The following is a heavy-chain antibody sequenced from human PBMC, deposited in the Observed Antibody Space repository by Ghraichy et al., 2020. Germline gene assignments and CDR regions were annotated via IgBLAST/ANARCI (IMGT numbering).Heavy chain of an antibody. CDR1: GFTFRGYS. V-gene: IGHV3-21*01. CDR2: ISSKSHYI. D-gene: IGHD3-22*01. CDR3: ARERLYYYDGSGHYYFDC. Sequence: GGSLRLSCAASGFTFRGYSLHWVRPAPGKGLEWVSSISSKSHYIYYADSMEGRFTISRDNAKNSLYLQMNSLTAEDSAVYYCARERLYYYDGSGHYYFDCWDQGTLVTV. J-gene: IGHJ4*02.